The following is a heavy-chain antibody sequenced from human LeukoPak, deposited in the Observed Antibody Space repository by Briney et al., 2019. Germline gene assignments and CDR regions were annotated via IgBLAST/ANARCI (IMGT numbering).Heavy chain of an antibody. V-gene: IGHV4-34*01. CDR1: GVSFSGYY. Sequence: SETLSLTCAVYGVSFSGYYWSWIRQPPGQGLEWIGEINHSGSTNYNPSLKSRVTISVDTSKNQFSLKLSSVTAADTAVYYCARRGGSSWMDLSLYYFDYWGQGTLVTVSS. D-gene: IGHD6-13*01. CDR2: INHSGST. CDR3: ARRGGSSWMDLSLYYFDY. J-gene: IGHJ4*02.